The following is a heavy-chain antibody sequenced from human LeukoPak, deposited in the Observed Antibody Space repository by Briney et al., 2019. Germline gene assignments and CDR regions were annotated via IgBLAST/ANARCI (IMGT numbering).Heavy chain of an antibody. Sequence: QPGGSLRLSCAASGFTFSSYAMSWVRQAPGKGLEWVSGISGSGGSTYYADSVKGRFTISRDNSKNTLYLQMNSLRAEDTAVYYCSKDSLRTYYDSRRPLFDFDYWGQGTLVTVSS. CDR2: ISGSGGST. V-gene: IGHV3-23*01. CDR3: SKDSLRTYYDSRRPLFDFDY. D-gene: IGHD3-22*01. J-gene: IGHJ4*02. CDR1: GFTFSSYA.